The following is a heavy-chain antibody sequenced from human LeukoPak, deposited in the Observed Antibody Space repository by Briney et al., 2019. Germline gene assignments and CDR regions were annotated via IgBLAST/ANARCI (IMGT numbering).Heavy chain of an antibody. CDR1: GFTFSSYA. D-gene: IGHD3-10*01. Sequence: PGGSLRLSCAASGFTFSSYAMHWVRQAPGKGLEWVAVISYDGSNKYYADSVKGRFTISRDNSKNTLYLQMNSLRAEDTAVYYCARVGSGSPGTGAFDYWGQGTLVTVSS. J-gene: IGHJ4*02. V-gene: IGHV3-30-3*01. CDR3: ARVGSGSPGTGAFDY. CDR2: ISYDGSNK.